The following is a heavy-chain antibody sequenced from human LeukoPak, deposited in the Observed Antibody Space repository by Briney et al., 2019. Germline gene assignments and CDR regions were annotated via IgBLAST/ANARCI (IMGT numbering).Heavy chain of an antibody. J-gene: IGHJ6*02. CDR3: AKNGGPHGMDV. CDR1: GFTFSSIW. Sequence: PGRSPRLSCAASGFTFSSIWMSWVRQAPGKGLEWVANINLEGSETNYVDSAKGRFSISRDNAKNSLHLQMNSLRVEDTAVYYCAKNGGPHGMDVWGRGTTFTVS. D-gene: IGHD3-16*01. CDR2: INLEGSET. V-gene: IGHV3-7*02.